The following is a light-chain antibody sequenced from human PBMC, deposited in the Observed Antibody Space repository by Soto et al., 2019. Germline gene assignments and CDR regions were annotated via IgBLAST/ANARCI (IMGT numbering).Light chain of an antibody. CDR3: QQYVSSALT. Sequence: EIVLTQSPGTLYLSPGEITTLSCRASQSVTNKFLAWYQQKPGQAPRLLIHGASSRANGIPDRFSGSGSGTDFTLTISRLEPEDFAVYYCQQYVSSALTFGGGTKVEIK. CDR1: QSVTNKF. J-gene: IGKJ4*01. CDR2: GAS. V-gene: IGKV3-20*01.